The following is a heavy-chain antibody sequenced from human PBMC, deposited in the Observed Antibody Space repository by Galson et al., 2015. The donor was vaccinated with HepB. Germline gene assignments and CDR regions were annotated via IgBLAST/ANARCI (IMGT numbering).Heavy chain of an antibody. CDR2: ISAYNGNT. D-gene: IGHD3-22*01. CDR3: ARDPYDSTGYLVGYFDY. J-gene: IGHJ4*02. V-gene: IGHV1-18*01. Sequence: SVKVSCKASGYTFTSYGISWVRQAPGQGLEWMGWISAYNGNTNYAQKLQGRVTMTTDTSTTTAYMELRSLRSDDTAVYYCARDPYDSTGYLVGYFDYLGQGTLVTVSS. CDR1: GYTFTSYG.